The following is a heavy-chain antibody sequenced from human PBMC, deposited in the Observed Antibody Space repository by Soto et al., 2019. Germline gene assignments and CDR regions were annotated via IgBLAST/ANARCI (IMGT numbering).Heavy chain of an antibody. J-gene: IGHJ4*02. Sequence: GASVKVSCKASGYTSTSYGISWVRQAPGQRLEWMGWISAYNGNTNYAQKLQGRVTMTTDTSTSTAYMELRSLRSDDTAVYYCARGPPTQLRYFDWFPRHWGQGTLVTVSS. D-gene: IGHD3-9*01. V-gene: IGHV1-18*01. CDR3: ARGPPTQLRYFDWFPRH. CDR2: ISAYNGNT. CDR1: GYTSTSYG.